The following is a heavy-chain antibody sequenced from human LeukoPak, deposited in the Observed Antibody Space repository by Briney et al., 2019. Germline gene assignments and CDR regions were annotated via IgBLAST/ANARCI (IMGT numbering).Heavy chain of an antibody. CDR3: ASSYDSSGYYPDY. V-gene: IGHV1-69*13. Sequence: GASVKVSCKASGGTFSSYAISWVRQAPGQGLEWMGGIIPIFGTANYAQKFQGRVTITADESTSIAYMELSSLRSEDTAVYYCASSYDSSGYYPDYWGQGTLVTVSS. D-gene: IGHD3-22*01. J-gene: IGHJ4*02. CDR1: GGTFSSYA. CDR2: IIPIFGTA.